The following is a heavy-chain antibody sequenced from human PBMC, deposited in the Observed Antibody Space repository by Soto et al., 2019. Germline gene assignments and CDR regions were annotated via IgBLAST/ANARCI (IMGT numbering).Heavy chain of an antibody. Sequence: TSVKVSCKASGYTFTDYYMHWVRQAPGQGLEWMGWINPNTGATNYEQKFQDWVTMTRDTSISTAYMELSGLTSDDTAVYYCVRGRHITIFGVIVLPFDYWGQGTLVTVSS. CDR3: VRGRHITIFGVIVLPFDY. J-gene: IGHJ4*02. V-gene: IGHV1-2*04. CDR2: INPNTGAT. CDR1: GYTFTDYY. D-gene: IGHD3-3*01.